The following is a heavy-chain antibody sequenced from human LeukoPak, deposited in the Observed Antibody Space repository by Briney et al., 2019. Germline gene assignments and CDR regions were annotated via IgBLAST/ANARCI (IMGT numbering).Heavy chain of an antibody. CDR3: ATDYGDYAGYLGF. CDR2: ISGDDGTT. J-gene: IGHJ4*02. D-gene: IGHD4-17*01. Sequence: PGGSLRLSCAASGFTFSTYAMSWVRQAPGKGLEWVSSISGDDGTTYYADSVKGRFTISRDNSKNTLYLQMNSLRAEDTALYYCATDYGDYAGYLGFWVQGTLVTVTS. CDR1: GFTFSTYA. V-gene: IGHV3-23*01.